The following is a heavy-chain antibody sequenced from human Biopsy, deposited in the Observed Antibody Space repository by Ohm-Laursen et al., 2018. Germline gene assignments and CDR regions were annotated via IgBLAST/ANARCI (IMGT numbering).Heavy chain of an antibody. CDR1: GFTFSSYG. Sequence: SLRLSCAASGFTFSSYGMHWVRQAPGKGLEWVALIWYDGSDKYCAGSVKGRFTISRDNSKNTLYLQMNSLRVEDTAAYYCAREMTEMATVDEDPYYFYAVDVWGQGTTVPVSS. J-gene: IGHJ6*02. CDR3: AREMTEMATVDEDPYYFYAVDV. CDR2: IWYDGSDK. D-gene: IGHD5-24*01. V-gene: IGHV3-33*01.